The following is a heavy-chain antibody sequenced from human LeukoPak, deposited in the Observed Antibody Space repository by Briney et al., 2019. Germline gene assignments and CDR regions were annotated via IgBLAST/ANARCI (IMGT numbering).Heavy chain of an antibody. CDR1: GFTFSNAW. V-gene: IGHV3-15*01. Sequence: PGGSLRLSCAASGFTFSNAWMSWVRQAPGKGLEWVGRIKSKTDGGTTDYAAPVKGRFTISRDNSKNTLYLQMNSLRAEDTAVYYCAKGELRREWLVRYYGMDVWGKGTTVTVSS. CDR3: AKGELRREWLVRYYGMDV. D-gene: IGHD6-19*01. J-gene: IGHJ6*04. CDR2: IKSKTDGGTT.